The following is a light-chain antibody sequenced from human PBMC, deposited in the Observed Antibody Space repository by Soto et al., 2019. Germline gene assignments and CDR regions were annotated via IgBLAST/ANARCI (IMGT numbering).Light chain of an antibody. CDR2: STD. V-gene: IGLV7-43*01. CDR3: LLYYGGAVV. Sequence: QTVVTQEPSLTVSPGGTVTLTCASSTGTVTSGHYPNWLQQKPGQAPRALIYSTDTRHSWTPARFSGSLLGGKAALTLSGVQPEDEADYYCLLYYGGAVVFGGGTPLTVL. J-gene: IGLJ2*01. CDR1: TGTVTSGHY.